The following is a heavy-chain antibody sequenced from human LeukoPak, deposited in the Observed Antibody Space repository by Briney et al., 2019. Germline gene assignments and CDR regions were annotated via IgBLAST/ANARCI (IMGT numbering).Heavy chain of an antibody. CDR3: AREFYSSSSRYFDL. D-gene: IGHD6-13*01. V-gene: IGHV3-30*03. Sequence: PGGSLRLSCAASGFTFSDYGMHWARLAPGKGLEWVAVISYDGSNKYCADSVKGRFTISRDNSKNTLYLQMNSLRAEDTAVYYCAREFYSSSSRYFDLWGRGTLVTVSS. J-gene: IGHJ2*01. CDR1: GFTFSDYG. CDR2: ISYDGSNK.